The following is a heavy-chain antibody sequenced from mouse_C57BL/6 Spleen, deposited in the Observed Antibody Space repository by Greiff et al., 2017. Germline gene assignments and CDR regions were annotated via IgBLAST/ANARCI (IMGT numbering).Heavy chain of an antibody. J-gene: IGHJ2*01. CDR2: ISSGGSYT. CDR1: GFTFSSYG. D-gene: IGHD2-2*01. Sequence: EVKLVESGGDLVKPGGSLKFSCAASGFTFSSYGMSWVRQTPDKRLEWVATISSGGSYTYYPDSVKGRFTISRDNAENTLYLQMSSLKSEDTAMYYCARQGYHYFDYWGQGTTLTVSS. V-gene: IGHV5-6*02. CDR3: ARQGYHYFDY.